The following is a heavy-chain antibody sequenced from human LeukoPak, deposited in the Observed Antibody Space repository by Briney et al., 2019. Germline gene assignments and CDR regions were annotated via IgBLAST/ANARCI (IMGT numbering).Heavy chain of an antibody. CDR1: GGTFNNSA. V-gene: IGHV1-69*05. CDR2: IMPLFGTA. J-gene: IGHJ5*02. Sequence: SVKVSCKTSGGTFNNSAISWVRQAPGQGLEWLGGIMPLFGTAGYAQKFQGRVTITKDESTRTVYLELTSLTSDDTAVYYCARDVHGDYGSGWFDPWGQRTLVSVSS. CDR3: ARDVHGDYGSGWFDP. D-gene: IGHD4-17*01.